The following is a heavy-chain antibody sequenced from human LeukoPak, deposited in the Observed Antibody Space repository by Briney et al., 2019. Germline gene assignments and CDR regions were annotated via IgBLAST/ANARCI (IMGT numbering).Heavy chain of an antibody. V-gene: IGHV3-23*01. Sequence: GGSLRLSCAASGFTFSTYWMSWVRQAPGKGLEWVSAIRDSCSSTHYADSVKGRFTTSRDNSKNTLFLQMNSLRAEGTAIYYCAKYGPQDSGSSHFDYWGQGALVTVSS. D-gene: IGHD1-26*01. CDR3: AKYGPQDSGSSHFDY. CDR1: GFTFSTYW. J-gene: IGHJ4*02. CDR2: IRDSCSST.